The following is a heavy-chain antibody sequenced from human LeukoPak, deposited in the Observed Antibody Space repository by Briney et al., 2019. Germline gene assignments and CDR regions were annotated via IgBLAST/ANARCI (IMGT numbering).Heavy chain of an antibody. CDR2: IKQDGSEK. Sequence: PGGSLRLSCAASGFTFSSYWMSWVRQAPGKGREWVANIKQDGSEKNYVDSVKGRFTISRDNAKNSLYLQMNSLRDEDTAVYYCARRVVGSMPFDYWGQGTLVTVSS. J-gene: IGHJ4*02. CDR3: ARRVVGSMPFDY. V-gene: IGHV3-7*01. CDR1: GFTFSSYW. D-gene: IGHD1-26*01.